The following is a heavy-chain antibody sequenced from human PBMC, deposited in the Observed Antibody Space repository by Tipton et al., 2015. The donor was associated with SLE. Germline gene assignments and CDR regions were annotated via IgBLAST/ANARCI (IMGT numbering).Heavy chain of an antibody. CDR2: IYYSGST. V-gene: IGHV4-39*07. D-gene: IGHD7-27*01. Sequence: TLSLTCAVSGGSISSSSYYWGWIRQPPGKGLEWIGSIYYSGSTYYNPSLKSRVTISVDTSKNQFSLKLSSVTAADTAVYYCARVSLGISDYWGQGTLVTVSS. CDR3: ARVSLGISDY. CDR1: GGSISSSSYY. J-gene: IGHJ4*02.